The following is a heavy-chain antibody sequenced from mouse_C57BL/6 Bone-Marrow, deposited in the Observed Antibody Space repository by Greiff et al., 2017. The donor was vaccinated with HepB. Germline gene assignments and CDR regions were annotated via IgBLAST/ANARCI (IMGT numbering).Heavy chain of an antibody. J-gene: IGHJ1*03. CDR2: IDPSDSET. D-gene: IGHD2-5*01. Sequence: QVQLKQPGAELVRPGSSVKLSCKASGYTFTSYWMHWVKQRPIQGLEWIGNIDPSDSETHYNQKFKDKATLTVDKSSSTAYMQLSSLTSEDSAVYYCARSPYYSKCWYFDVWGTGTTVTVSS. CDR1: GYTFTSYW. V-gene: IGHV1-52*01. CDR3: ARSPYYSKCWYFDV.